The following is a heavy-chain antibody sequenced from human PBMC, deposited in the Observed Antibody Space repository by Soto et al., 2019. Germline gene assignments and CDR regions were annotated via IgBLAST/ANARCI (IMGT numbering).Heavy chain of an antibody. D-gene: IGHD2-8*02. Sequence: TLSLTCTVSGGSVDSNRYYWAWIRQPPGKGLEWIGSIFYTGSTYYSPSLKSRVTISVDTSTNQFSLKLSSVTAADTAVYYCARPSGGGAFDIWGQGTMVTVSS. CDR1: GGSVDSNRYY. V-gene: IGHV4-39*01. CDR2: IFYTGST. CDR3: ARPSGGGAFDI. J-gene: IGHJ3*02.